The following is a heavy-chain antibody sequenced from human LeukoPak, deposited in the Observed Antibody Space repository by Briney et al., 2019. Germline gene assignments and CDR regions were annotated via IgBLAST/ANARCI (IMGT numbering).Heavy chain of an antibody. Sequence: GASVTVSFMASGYTFTDYYMHWVRQAPGQGLEWMGWINPNSGGTNYAQKFQGRVTMTRDTSISTAYMELSRLRSDDTAVYYWARDTGYSSGWPYYWSQGTLVTVSS. CDR3: ARDTGYSSGWPYY. CDR2: INPNSGGT. J-gene: IGHJ4*02. V-gene: IGHV1-2*02. D-gene: IGHD6-19*01. CDR1: GYTFTDYY.